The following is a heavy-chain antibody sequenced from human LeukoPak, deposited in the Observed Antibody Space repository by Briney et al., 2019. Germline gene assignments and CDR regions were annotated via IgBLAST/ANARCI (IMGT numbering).Heavy chain of an antibody. CDR3: ASPAVLAGDDAFDI. V-gene: IGHV3-53*01. Sequence: PPGGSLRLSCAASGFTVSSNYMSWVRQAPGKGLEWVSVIYSGGSTYYADSVKGRFTISRDNSKNTLYLQMNSLRAEDTAVYYCASPAVLAGDDAFDIWGQGTMVTVSS. J-gene: IGHJ3*02. D-gene: IGHD2-8*02. CDR2: IYSGGST. CDR1: GFTVSSNY.